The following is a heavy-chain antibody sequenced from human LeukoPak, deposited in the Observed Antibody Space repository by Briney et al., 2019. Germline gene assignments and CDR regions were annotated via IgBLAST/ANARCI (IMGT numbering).Heavy chain of an antibody. D-gene: IGHD3-22*01. CDR1: GFTFTSSA. J-gene: IGHJ4*02. Sequence: AASVKVSCKASGFTFTSSAVQWVRQARGQRLEWIGWIVVGSGNTNHAQKFQERVTITRDVSTSTAYMELSSLRSEDTAVYYCAAGTHYDSSGYYYDFAFDYWGQGTLVTVSS. CDR2: IVVGSGNT. V-gene: IGHV1-58*01. CDR3: AAGTHYDSSGYYYDFAFDY.